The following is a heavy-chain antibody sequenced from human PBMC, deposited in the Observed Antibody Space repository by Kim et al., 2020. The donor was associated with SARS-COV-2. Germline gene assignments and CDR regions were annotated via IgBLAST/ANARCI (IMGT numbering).Heavy chain of an antibody. CDR1: GFTFSTYA. CDR3: VKEVMTTSGTNYFDY. V-gene: IGHV3-64D*09. Sequence: GGSLRLSCSASGFTFSTYAMYWVRQAPGKGLEYVSSISRSGRTIDYADSMKGRSTISRDNSKNMLYLQVSSLRPEDTAVYYCVKEVMTTSGTNYFDYWGRGDLVTVSS. CDR2: ISRSGRTI. J-gene: IGHJ4*02. D-gene: IGHD2-8*01.